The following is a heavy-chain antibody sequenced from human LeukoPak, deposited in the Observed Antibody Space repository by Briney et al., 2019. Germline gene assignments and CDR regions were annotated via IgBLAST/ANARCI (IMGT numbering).Heavy chain of an antibody. Sequence: GASVKVSCKASGYTFTGYYMHWVRQAPGQGLEWMGWINPNSGGTNYAQKFQGRVTMTRDTSISTAYMELSRLRPDDTAVYYCARKYYDILTGYSTFDYWGQGTLVTVSS. J-gene: IGHJ4*02. CDR2: INPNSGGT. CDR3: ARKYYDILTGYSTFDY. CDR1: GYTFTGYY. V-gene: IGHV1-2*02. D-gene: IGHD3-9*01.